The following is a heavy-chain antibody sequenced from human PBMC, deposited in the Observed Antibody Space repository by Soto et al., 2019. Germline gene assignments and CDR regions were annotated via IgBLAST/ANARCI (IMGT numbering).Heavy chain of an antibody. CDR1: GGTLSNSA. CDR3: ATGRIVVVGSRAYYGMDV. V-gene: IGHV1-69*19. J-gene: IGHJ6*02. D-gene: IGHD3-22*01. CDR2: FIPVFGIV. Sequence: QLQLAQSGADVKKAGSSVKVSCKASGGTLSNSAFSWVRQAPGQGLEWMGGFIPVFGIVNYAQKFQDRVTITADESKSTAYMELRSLRSEDTAVYFCATGRIVVVGSRAYYGMDVWGQGTTVTV.